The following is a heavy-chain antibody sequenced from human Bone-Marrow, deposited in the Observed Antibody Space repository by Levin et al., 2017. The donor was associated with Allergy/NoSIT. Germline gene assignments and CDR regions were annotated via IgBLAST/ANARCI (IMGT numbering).Heavy chain of an antibody. CDR1: GGSFSGYY. CDR3: ASTGTGDIHTPYYFDY. J-gene: IGHJ4*02. Sequence: PGGSLRLSCAVYGGSFSGYYWSWIRQPPGKGLEWIGEINHSGSTNYNPSLKSRVTISVDTSKNQFSLKLSSVTAADTAVYYCASTGTGDIHTPYYFDYWGQGTLVTVSS. V-gene: IGHV4-34*01. D-gene: IGHD7-27*01. CDR2: INHSGST.